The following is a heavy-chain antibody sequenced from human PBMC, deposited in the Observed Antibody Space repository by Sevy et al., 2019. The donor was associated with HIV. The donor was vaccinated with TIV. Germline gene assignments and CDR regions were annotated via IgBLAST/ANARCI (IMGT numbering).Heavy chain of an antibody. J-gene: IGHJ4*02. CDR2: IKYDGSEI. D-gene: IGHD2-2*01. CDR1: GFNINTYW. V-gene: IGHV3-7*01. Sequence: GGSLRLSCAASGFNINTYWMNWVRQAPGKGLEWVANIKYDGSEIYYVGSVRGRFTISKDNARNLVYLQMNSLRAEDTALYYCVRAIVIEGSFWGQGTLVTVSS. CDR3: VRAIVIEGSF.